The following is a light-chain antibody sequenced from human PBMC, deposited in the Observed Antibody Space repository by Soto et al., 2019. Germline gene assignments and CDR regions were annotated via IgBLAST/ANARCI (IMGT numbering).Light chain of an antibody. V-gene: IGLV1-47*02. Sequence: QSVLTQPPSASGTPGQRVTISCSGSDSNSGSNYVYWYQQFPGTAPKLLIYSNIQRPSGVPARFSGSKSGTTAYLAISGLRSEDEADYHCAAWDNSLNGRVFGGGTKVTVL. CDR2: SNI. CDR1: DSNSGSNY. CDR3: AAWDNSLNGRV. J-gene: IGLJ3*02.